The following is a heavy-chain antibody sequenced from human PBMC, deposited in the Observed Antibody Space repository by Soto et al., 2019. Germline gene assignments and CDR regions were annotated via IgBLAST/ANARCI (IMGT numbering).Heavy chain of an antibody. Sequence: QALPEQSGPEVKQPGDSVRISCWLYNSVLTTSVITWLRQAPGQGLEWMGWISAYDGGTLSALKFRDTLVMTTDSMTNMDYMQLWDLTFDGTAGYFCARGGGPYLRPLEIWGQGTPVTVSS. CDR2: ISAYDGGT. CDR1: NSVLTTSV. D-gene: IGHD3-16*01. J-gene: IGHJ4*01. V-gene: IGHV1-18*04. CDR3: ARGGGPYLRPLEI.